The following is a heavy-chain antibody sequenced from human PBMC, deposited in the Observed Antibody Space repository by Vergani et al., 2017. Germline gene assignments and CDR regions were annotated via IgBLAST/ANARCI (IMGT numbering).Heavy chain of an antibody. CDR2: INHSGST. V-gene: IGHV4-34*01. Sequence: QVQLQQWGAGLLKPSETLSLPCAVYGGSFSGYYWSWIRQPPGKGLEWIGEINHSGSTNYNPSLKSRVTISVDTSKNQFSLKLSSVTAADTAVYYCARGQGRWLHSVGYWGQGTLVTVSS. CDR3: ARGQGRWLHSVGY. D-gene: IGHD5-24*01. CDR1: GGSFSGYY. J-gene: IGHJ4*02.